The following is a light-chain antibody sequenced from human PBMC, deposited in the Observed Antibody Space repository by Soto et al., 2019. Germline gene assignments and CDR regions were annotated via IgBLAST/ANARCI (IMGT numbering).Light chain of an antibody. Sequence: DIQMTQSPSTLSASVGDRVTITCRASQSISSWLAWYQQKPGKAPNLLIYDASSLESGVPSRFSGSGSGTEFTLTISRVQPDDFATYYCQQYNSYSRTFGQGTEVDIK. CDR3: QQYNSYSRT. CDR1: QSISSW. CDR2: DAS. J-gene: IGKJ1*01. V-gene: IGKV1-5*01.